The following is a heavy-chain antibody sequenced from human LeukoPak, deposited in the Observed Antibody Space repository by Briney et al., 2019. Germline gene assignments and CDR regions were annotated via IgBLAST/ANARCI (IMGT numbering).Heavy chain of an antibody. Sequence: GEPLKISCNGSGYSFTSYWIGWVRQMPGKGLEWTGIIYPGDSDTRYNPSFQGQVTISADKSISTAYLQWSSLKASDTAMYYCARQGDYGDQGYYYYGMDVWGQGTTVTVSS. CDR3: ARQGDYGDQGYYYYGMDV. V-gene: IGHV5-51*01. D-gene: IGHD4-17*01. CDR1: GYSFTSYW. J-gene: IGHJ6*02. CDR2: IYPGDSDT.